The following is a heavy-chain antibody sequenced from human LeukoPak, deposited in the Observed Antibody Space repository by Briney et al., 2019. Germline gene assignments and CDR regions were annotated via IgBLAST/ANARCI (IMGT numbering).Heavy chain of an antibody. V-gene: IGHV3-9*01. CDR1: GFTFDDYA. D-gene: IGHD3-10*01. CDR3: AKDISPGSGRFYYFDS. Sequence: PGGSLRLSCVASGFTFDDYAMHWVRQTPGKGLEWVSGISWSSDYIDYADSVKGRFTISRDNAKNSLYLQMNSLRPEDTALYYCAKDISPGSGRFYYFDSWGQGALVTVSS. CDR2: ISWSSDYI. J-gene: IGHJ4*02.